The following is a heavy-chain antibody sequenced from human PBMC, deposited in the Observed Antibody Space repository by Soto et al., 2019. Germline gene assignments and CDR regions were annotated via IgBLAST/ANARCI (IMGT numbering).Heavy chain of an antibody. D-gene: IGHD4-17*01. CDR2: IYSGGST. Sequence: EVQLVETGGGLIQPGGSMRLSCAASGFTVSSNYMSWVSQAPVKGLEWVSVIYSGGSTYYADSVKGRFTISRDNSKNTLDLQMNSLRAEDTAVYYCARGDPYGDPWYFDLWGRSTLVTVSS. CDR1: GFTVSSNY. CDR3: ARGDPYGDPWYFDL. V-gene: IGHV3-53*02. J-gene: IGHJ2*01.